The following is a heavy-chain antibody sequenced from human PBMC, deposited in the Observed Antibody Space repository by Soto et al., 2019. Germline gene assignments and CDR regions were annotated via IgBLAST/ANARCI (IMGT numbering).Heavy chain of an antibody. D-gene: IGHD6-25*01. V-gene: IGHV4-4*02. CDR2: IYHSGST. CDR1: SGSISSSNW. Sequence: SETLSLTCAVSSGSISSSNWWSWVRQPPGKGLEWIGEIYHSGSTNYNPSLKSRVTISVDKSKNQFSLKLSSVTAADTAVYYCAGRAARMDTLWWFDPWGQGTLVTVSS. J-gene: IGHJ5*02. CDR3: AGRAARMDTLWWFDP.